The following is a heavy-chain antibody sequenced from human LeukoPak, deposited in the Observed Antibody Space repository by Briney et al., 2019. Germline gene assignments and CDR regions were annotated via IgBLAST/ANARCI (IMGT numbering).Heavy chain of an antibody. V-gene: IGHV3-49*04. CDR1: GLTFGDYA. J-gene: IGHJ6*03. CDR2: IRSKSFGGTT. D-gene: IGHD5-18*01. Sequence: GGSLRLSCTDSGLTFGDYALSWVRQAPGRGLEWIGFIRSKSFGGTTDYAASVKGRFTISRDDSKSIAYLQMNGLQIEDTAVYYCTRDHVDPTMATKYYYYYYHMDVWGKGTTVTVSS. CDR3: TRDHVDPTMATKYYYYYYHMDV.